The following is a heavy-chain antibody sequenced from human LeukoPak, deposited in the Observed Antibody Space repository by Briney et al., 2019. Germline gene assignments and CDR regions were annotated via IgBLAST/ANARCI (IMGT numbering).Heavy chain of an antibody. CDR2: INHSGST. D-gene: IGHD3-16*02. CDR3: ARWRRVSMITFGGVIVQADY. J-gene: IGHJ4*02. V-gene: IGHV4-34*01. Sequence: SETLSLTCAVYGGSFSGYYWSWIRQPPGKGLEWIGEINHSGSTNYNPSLKSRVTISVDTSKNQFSLKLSSVTAADTAVYYCARWRRVSMITFGGVIVQADYWGQGTPVTVSS. CDR1: GGSFSGYY.